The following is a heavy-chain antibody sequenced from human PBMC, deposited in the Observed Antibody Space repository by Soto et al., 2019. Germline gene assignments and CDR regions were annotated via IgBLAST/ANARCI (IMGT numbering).Heavy chain of an antibody. J-gene: IGHJ5*02. CDR3: AADVWYL. D-gene: IGHD2-21*01. CDR1: GFTFTNSA. Sequence: QMQLVQSGPEVKKPGTSVKVSCKASGFTFTNSAVKWVRQARGQRLEWMGWIVVGSGDTKYAQEFQKRFTFTRDMSTSTAYTVLSSLRSEVTAVYYCAADVWYLWCQGTRVTVSS. CDR2: IVVGSGDT. V-gene: IGHV1-58*01.